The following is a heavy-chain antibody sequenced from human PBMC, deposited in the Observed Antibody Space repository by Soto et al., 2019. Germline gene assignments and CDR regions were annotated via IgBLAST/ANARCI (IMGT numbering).Heavy chain of an antibody. CDR1: GYTFTSYG. V-gene: IGHV1-18*04. CDR3: ARERAGGDAFDI. Sequence: QVQLVQSGAEVKKPGASVKVSCKASGYTFTSYGISWVRQAPGQGLEWMGWISAYNGNKNYAQKLQGRVTMTTDTSTSTAYMGPRGLRSDDTAGYYCARERAGGDAFDIRGQGKKGTVSS. J-gene: IGHJ3*02. D-gene: IGHD6-13*01. CDR2: ISAYNGNK.